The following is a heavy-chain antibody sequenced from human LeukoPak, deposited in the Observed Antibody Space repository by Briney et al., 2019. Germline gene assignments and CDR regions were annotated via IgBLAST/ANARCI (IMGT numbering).Heavy chain of an antibody. D-gene: IGHD6-19*01. V-gene: IGHV4-39*01. J-gene: IGHJ4*02. Sequence: PSETLSLTCTVSGVSISSSSYYWGWIRQPPGKGLEWIGNIYYSGSTFYNPSLKSRVTISVDTSKSQFSLKLSSVTAADTAVYYCARAHSSGWFDWGQGTLVTVSS. CDR2: IYYSGST. CDR1: GVSISSSSYY. CDR3: ARAHSSGWFD.